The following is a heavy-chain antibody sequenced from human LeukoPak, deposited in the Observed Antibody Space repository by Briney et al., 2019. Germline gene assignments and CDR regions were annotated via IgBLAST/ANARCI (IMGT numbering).Heavy chain of an antibody. Sequence: SETLSLTCTVSGGSIGSHYWTWIQQTPGKGLEWIGYVYDIGSTKYNPSLKSRVTISVDTSKNQFSLRLSSVTAADTAVYYCARESTGYSSDYAFDIWGQGTMVTVSS. J-gene: IGHJ3*02. V-gene: IGHV4-59*11. CDR1: GGSIGSHY. CDR2: VYDIGST. CDR3: ARESTGYSSDYAFDI. D-gene: IGHD6-19*01.